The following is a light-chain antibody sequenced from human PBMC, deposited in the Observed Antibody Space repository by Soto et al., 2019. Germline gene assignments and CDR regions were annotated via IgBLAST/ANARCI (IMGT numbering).Light chain of an antibody. V-gene: IGKV1-9*01. J-gene: IGKJ4*01. CDR2: AAS. CDR3: QQLWTYPLT. CDR1: QDVSRA. Sequence: DTQLTQSPSFLSASVGDRVTITCRASQDVSRALGWYQQKPGKAPSLLISAASTLHSGVPSRFSGSGSGTDFTLTISSLQPEDFATYYCQQLWTYPLTVGGGTKVEI.